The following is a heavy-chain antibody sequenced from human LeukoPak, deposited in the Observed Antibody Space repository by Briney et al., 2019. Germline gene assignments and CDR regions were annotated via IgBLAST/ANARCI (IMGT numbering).Heavy chain of an antibody. Sequence: GGSLRLSCAASGFTFSNYWMHWVRQAPGKGLVWVSRINTDGSSTSYADSVKGRFTISRDNAKNTLYLQMNSLRAEDTAVYYCARVTVGATSDFDYWGQGTLVTVSS. CDR3: ARVTVGATSDFDY. CDR1: GFTFSNYW. V-gene: IGHV3-74*01. D-gene: IGHD1-26*01. J-gene: IGHJ4*02. CDR2: INTDGSST.